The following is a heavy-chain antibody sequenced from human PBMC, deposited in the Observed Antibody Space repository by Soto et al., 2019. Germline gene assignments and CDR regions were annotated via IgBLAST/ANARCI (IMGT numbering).Heavy chain of an antibody. Sequence: AESLTISCTVYGYSFNTYWIGCVLQMPGKGLEWMGIIYPGDFDTRYSPSFQGHVTMSFDKSINTAYLQWSSLETSDTAMYYCARLLGYSYGYKEFFDFWGQGTPVTVSS. D-gene: IGHD5-18*01. CDR1: GYSFNTYW. CDR3: ARLLGYSYGYKEFFDF. J-gene: IGHJ4*02. V-gene: IGHV5-51*01. CDR2: IYPGDFDT.